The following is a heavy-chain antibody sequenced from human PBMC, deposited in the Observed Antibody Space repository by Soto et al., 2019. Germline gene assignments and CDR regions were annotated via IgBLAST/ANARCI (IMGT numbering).Heavy chain of an antibody. D-gene: IGHD3-10*01. CDR1: GYTFTSYA. CDR3: ARADHYYGSGSYYGDYYYYYMDV. Sequence: GASVKVSCKASGYTFTSYAMHWVRQAPGQRLERIGWINAGNGNTGYAQKLQGRVTMTRNTSISTAYMELSSLRSEDTAVYYCARADHYYGSGSYYGDYYYYYMDVWGKGTTVTVSS. J-gene: IGHJ6*03. CDR2: INAGNGNT. V-gene: IGHV1-3*01.